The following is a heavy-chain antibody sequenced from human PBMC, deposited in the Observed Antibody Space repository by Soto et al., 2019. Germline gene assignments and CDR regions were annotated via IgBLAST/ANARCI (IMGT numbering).Heavy chain of an antibody. V-gene: IGHV3-33*01. J-gene: IGHJ4*02. D-gene: IGHD5-12*01. CDR2: IWYDGSNK. CDR1: GFTFSSYG. CDR3: ARRGQYSGYDLEFDY. Sequence: GGSLRLSCAASGFTFSSYGMHWVRQAPGKGLEWVAVIWYDGSNKYYADSVKGRFTISRDNSKNTLYLQMNSLRAEDTAVYYCARRGQYSGYDLEFDYWGQGTLVTVSS.